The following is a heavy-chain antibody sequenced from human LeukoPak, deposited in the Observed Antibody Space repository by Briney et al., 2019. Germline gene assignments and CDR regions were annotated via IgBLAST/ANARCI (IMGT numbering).Heavy chain of an antibody. D-gene: IGHD1-26*01. CDR3: ARDREKRTDYYYYGMDV. J-gene: IGHJ6*02. CDR1: GFTFNNYW. CDR2: INSDGSTT. V-gene: IGHV3-74*01. Sequence: PGGSLRLSCAASGFTFNNYWMHWVRQAPGKGLVWVSRINSDGSTTNYADSVKGRFTISRDNAKNTLYLQMNSLRAEDTAVYYCARDREKRTDYYYYGMDVWGQGTTVTVSS.